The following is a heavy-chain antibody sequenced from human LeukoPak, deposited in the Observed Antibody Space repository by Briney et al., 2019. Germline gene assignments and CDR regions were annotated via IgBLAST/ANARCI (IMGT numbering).Heavy chain of an antibody. CDR2: VNTNTGNP. V-gene: IGHV7-4-1*02. J-gene: IGHJ4*02. CDR3: TTDLRWEIVKNNY. CDR1: GYTFTNYT. Sequence: GASVKVSCKASGYTFTNYTLNWVRQAPGQGLEWMGWVNTNTGNPTYAQGFTGRFVFSLDTSVSTAYLQISSLKAEDTAVYYCTTDLRWEIVKNNYWGQGTLVTVSS. D-gene: IGHD5-12*01.